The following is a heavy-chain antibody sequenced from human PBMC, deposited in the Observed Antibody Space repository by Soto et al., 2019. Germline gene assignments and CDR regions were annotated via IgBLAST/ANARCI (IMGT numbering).Heavy chain of an antibody. CDR1: GFTFSSYG. V-gene: IGHV3-30*18. CDR3: AKDRGGGTDAFDI. Sequence: GGSLRLSCAASGFTFSSYGMHWVRQAQGKGLEWVAVISYDGSNKYYADSVKGRFTISRDNSKNTLYLQMNSLRAEDTAVYYCAKDRGGGTDAFDIWGQGTMVTVS. D-gene: IGHD2-15*01. J-gene: IGHJ3*02. CDR2: ISYDGSNK.